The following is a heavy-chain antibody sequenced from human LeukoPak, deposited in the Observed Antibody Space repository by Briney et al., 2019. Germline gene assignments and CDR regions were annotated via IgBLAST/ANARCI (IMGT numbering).Heavy chain of an antibody. CDR3: ARGMTMIVVATYYFDY. J-gene: IGHJ4*02. Sequence: GGSLRLSCAASGFTFSSYEMNWVRQAPGKGLEWVSYISSSGSTIYYADSVKGRFTISRDNAKNSLYLQMNSLRAEDTAVYYCARGMTMIVVATYYFDYWGQGTLVTVSS. CDR2: ISSSGSTI. D-gene: IGHD3-22*01. V-gene: IGHV3-48*03. CDR1: GFTFSSYE.